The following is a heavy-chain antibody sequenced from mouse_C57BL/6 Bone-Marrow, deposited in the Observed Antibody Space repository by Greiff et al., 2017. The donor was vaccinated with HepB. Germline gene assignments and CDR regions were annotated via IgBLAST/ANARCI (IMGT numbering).Heavy chain of an antibody. J-gene: IGHJ3*01. CDR1: GYTFTSYW. Sequence: VQLQQSGAELAKPGASVKLSCKASGYTFTSYWMHWVKQRPGQGLEWIGYINPSSGYTKYNQKFKDKATLTAEKSSSTAYMQLSSLTYEDSAVYYCARGGGGFAYWGQGTLVTVSA. CDR3: ARGGGGFAY. V-gene: IGHV1-7*01. CDR2: INPSSGYT.